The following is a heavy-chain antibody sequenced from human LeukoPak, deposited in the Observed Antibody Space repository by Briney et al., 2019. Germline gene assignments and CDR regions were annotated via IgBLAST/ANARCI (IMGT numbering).Heavy chain of an antibody. J-gene: IGHJ3*02. CDR2: IYSGGST. CDR3: ARVRLDRSERNLDAFEN. V-gene: IGHV3-53*01. Sequence: GGSLRLSCAASGFTVSSNYMSWVRQAPGKGLEWVSSIYSGGSTYYADTVKGRFTISRDNSKNTVYLQMNSLRAEDTAVYFCARVRLDRSERNLDAFENWGQGTMVTVSS. CDR1: GFTVSSNY. D-gene: IGHD1-14*01.